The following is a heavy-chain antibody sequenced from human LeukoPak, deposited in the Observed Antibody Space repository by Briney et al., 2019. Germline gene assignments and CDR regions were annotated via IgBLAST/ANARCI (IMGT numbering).Heavy chain of an antibody. CDR2: IIHSGTT. CDR3: VKFTQWLLRMDV. D-gene: IGHD6-19*01. J-gene: IGHJ6*04. CDR1: GDSTTNNNY. V-gene: IGHV4-38-2*01. Sequence: PSETLSLTCAVSGDSTTNNNYWGWIRQPPGKGLEWIGGIIHSGTTYYTSSLKSRVAMPLDTSRKEVSLRLTSVTSADTAVYYCVKFTQWLLRMDVWGRGTTVTVSS.